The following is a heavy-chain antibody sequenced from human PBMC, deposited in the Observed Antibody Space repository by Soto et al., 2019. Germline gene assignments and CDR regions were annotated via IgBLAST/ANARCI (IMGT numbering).Heavy chain of an antibody. CDR2: INHSGST. V-gene: IGHV4-34*01. J-gene: IGHJ3*02. CDR1: GGSFSGYY. CDR3: ARIYCSSTSCFPYDAFDI. D-gene: IGHD2-2*01. Sequence: PSETLSLTCAVYGGSFSGYYWSWIRQPPGKGLEWIGEINHSGSTNYNPSLKSRVTISVDTSKNQFSLKLSSVTAADTAVYYCARIYCSSTSCFPYDAFDIWGQGTKVTVSS.